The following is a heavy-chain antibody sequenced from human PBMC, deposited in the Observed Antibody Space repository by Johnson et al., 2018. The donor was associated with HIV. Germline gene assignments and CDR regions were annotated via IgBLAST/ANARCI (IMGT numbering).Heavy chain of an antibody. CDR2: ISWNSGSI. Sequence: QVQLVESGGGVVQPGRSLRLSCAASGFTFSSYAMHWVRQAPGKGLEWVSGISWNSGSIGSADSVKGRFTISRDSAKNTLYLQMNSLRAEDTAVYYCARGKYYYDSSRHAFDIWGLGTEVNVSS. D-gene: IGHD3-22*01. CDR3: ARGKYYYDSSRHAFDI. CDR1: GFTFSSYA. J-gene: IGHJ3*02. V-gene: IGHV3-NL1*01.